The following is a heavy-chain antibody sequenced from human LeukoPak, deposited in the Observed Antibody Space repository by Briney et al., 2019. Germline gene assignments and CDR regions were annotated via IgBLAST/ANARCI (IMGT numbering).Heavy chain of an antibody. J-gene: IGHJ4*02. CDR3: ARGPSGHGDFDY. V-gene: IGHV3-48*03. Sequence: PGGSLRLSCAASGFTFSSYEMNWVRQAPGKGLEWVSYITSSGATIYYTDSVKGRFSISRDNAKNSLYLQMSSLRAEDTAVYYCARGPSGHGDFDYWGQGTLVTVSS. D-gene: IGHD6-25*01. CDR1: GFTFSSYE. CDR2: ITSSGATI.